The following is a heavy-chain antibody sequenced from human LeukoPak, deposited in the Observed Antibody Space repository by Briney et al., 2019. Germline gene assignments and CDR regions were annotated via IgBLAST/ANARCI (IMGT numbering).Heavy chain of an antibody. V-gene: IGHV3-9*01. J-gene: IGHJ4*02. CDR1: GFRFDDYA. CDR2: ISWNSGSI. CDR3: AKDKDGYNQRGFGY. Sequence: PGRSLRLSCAASGFRFDDYAMHWVRQAPGKGLEWVSGISWNSGSIGYADSVKGRFTISRDNAKNSLYLQMNSLRAEDTALYYCAKDKDGYNQRGFGYWGQGTLVTVSS. D-gene: IGHD5-12*01.